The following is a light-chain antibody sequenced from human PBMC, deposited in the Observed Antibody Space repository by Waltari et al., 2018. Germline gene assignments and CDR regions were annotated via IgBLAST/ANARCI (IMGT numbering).Light chain of an antibody. CDR1: QSVSSSY. V-gene: IGKV3-20*01. CDR3: QQYGSSPWT. Sequence: EIVLTESPGTLSLSPGERATLSCRASQSVSSSYLAWYQQKPGPGPRLLIYGAASSATGIAVRFSGSGSGTDFTLTISRLGPEDFAVYDCQQYGSSPWTSGQGTKVEIK. CDR2: GAA. J-gene: IGKJ1*01.